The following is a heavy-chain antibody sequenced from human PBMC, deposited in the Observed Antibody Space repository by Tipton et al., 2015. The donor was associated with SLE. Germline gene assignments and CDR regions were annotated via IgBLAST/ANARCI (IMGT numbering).Heavy chain of an antibody. Sequence: TLSLTCSVSGGSLSPFHWTWLRQPPGKGLEWIGYVDHSGSATYNASLMSRATISADTSKNQFSLKLSSVTAADTAVYYCASSFGQQLEAYYYYGMDVWGQGTTVTVSS. D-gene: IGHD6-13*01. J-gene: IGHJ6*02. CDR3: ASSFGQQLEAYYYYGMDV. V-gene: IGHV4-59*12. CDR1: GGSLSPFH. CDR2: VDHSGSA.